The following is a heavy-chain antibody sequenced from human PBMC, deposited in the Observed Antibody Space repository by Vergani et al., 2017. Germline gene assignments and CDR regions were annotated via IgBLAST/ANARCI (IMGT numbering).Heavy chain of an antibody. CDR1: GYTLTELS. J-gene: IGHJ4*02. CDR3: ATVSYYYGSASYSGDY. CDR2: FDPEDGET. D-gene: IGHD3-10*01. Sequence: QVQLVQSGAEVKKPGASVKVSCKVSGYTLTELSMHWVRQAPGKGLEWMGGFDPEDGETIYAQKFQGRVTMTEDTSTDTAYMELSRLISEDTAVYYCATVSYYYGSASYSGDYWGQGTLVTVSS. V-gene: IGHV1-24*01.